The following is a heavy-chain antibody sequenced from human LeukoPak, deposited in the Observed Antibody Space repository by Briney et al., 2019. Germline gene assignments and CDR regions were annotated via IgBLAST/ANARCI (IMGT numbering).Heavy chain of an antibody. Sequence: SETLSLTCTVSGGSISSSNYYWGWIRQPPGKGLEWTGRIYYSGSTYYNPSLKSRVTISVDTSKNQFSLKLSSVTAADTAVFYCASGTWGFYDTTVGVYWGQGTLVTVSS. CDR2: IYYSGST. J-gene: IGHJ4*02. V-gene: IGHV4-39*07. CDR1: GGSISSSNYY. CDR3: ASGTWGFYDTTVGVY. D-gene: IGHD3-22*01.